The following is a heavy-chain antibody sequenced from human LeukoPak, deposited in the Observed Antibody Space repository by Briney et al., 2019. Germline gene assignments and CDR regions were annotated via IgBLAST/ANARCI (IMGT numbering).Heavy chain of an antibody. V-gene: IGHV4-30-4*08. CDR3: ARAVGYYYDSSGYLY. CDR2: IYYSGST. D-gene: IGHD3-22*01. CDR1: SGSISSGDYY. Sequence: PSETLSLTCTVYSGSISSGDYYWSWIRQPPGKGLEWIGYIYYSGSTYYNPSLKSRVTISVDTSKNQFSLRLSSVTAADTAVYYCARAVGYYYDSSGYLYWGLGTLITVSS. J-gene: IGHJ4*02.